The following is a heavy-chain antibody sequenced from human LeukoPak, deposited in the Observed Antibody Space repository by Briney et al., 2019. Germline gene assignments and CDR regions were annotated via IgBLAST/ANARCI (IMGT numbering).Heavy chain of an antibody. CDR2: IYYSGST. CDR1: GGSISSYY. CDR3: ARHRCSGGSCYPMNWFDP. D-gene: IGHD2-15*01. V-gene: IGHV4-59*08. Sequence: SETLSLTCTVSGGSISSYYWSWIRQPPGKGLEWIGYIYYSGSTNYNPSLKSRVTISVDTSKNQFSLKLSSVTAADTAVYYCARHRCSGGSCYPMNWFDPWGQGTLVTVSS. J-gene: IGHJ5*02.